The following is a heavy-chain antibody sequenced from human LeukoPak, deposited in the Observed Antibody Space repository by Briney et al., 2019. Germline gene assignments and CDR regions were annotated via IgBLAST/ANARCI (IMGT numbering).Heavy chain of an antibody. V-gene: IGHV4-59*01. D-gene: IGHD2-2*01. Sequence: SETLSLTCTVSGGSISNSYWSWIRQPPGKGLEWIGYISYSGSTNYNPSLTSRVTISVDTSKSQFSLKLSSVTTADTALYYCARHRVSCSSTSCRGQNFDYWGQGTLVTVSS. CDR3: ARHRVSCSSTSCRGQNFDY. J-gene: IGHJ4*02. CDR1: GGSISNSY. CDR2: ISYSGST.